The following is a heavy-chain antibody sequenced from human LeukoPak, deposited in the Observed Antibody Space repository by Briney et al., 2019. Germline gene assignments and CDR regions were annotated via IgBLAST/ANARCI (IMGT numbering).Heavy chain of an antibody. CDR1: GGSISSYY. CDR2: IYYSGST. CDR3: ARAKDFDY. Sequence: SETLSLTRTVSGGSISSYYWSWIRQPPGKGLEWIGYIYYSGSTNYNPSLKSRVTISVDTSKNQFSLKLSSVTAADTAVCYCARAKDFDYWGQGTLVTVSS. V-gene: IGHV4-59*01. J-gene: IGHJ4*02.